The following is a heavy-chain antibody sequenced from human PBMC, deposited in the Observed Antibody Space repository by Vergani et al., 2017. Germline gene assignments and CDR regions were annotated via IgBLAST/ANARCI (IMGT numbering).Heavy chain of an antibody. CDR3: ARERPLGMVGYYGMDV. J-gene: IGHJ6*02. V-gene: IGHV4-30-2*01. CDR1: GGSISSGGYS. CDR2: IYHSGST. D-gene: IGHD2-8*01. Sequence: QLQLQESGSGLVKPSQTLSLTCAVSGGSISSGGYSWSWIRQPPGKGLEWIGYIYHSGSTYYNPSLKSRVTISVDRSKNQFSLKLSSLTAADTAVYYCARERPLGMVGYYGMDVWGQGTTVTVSS.